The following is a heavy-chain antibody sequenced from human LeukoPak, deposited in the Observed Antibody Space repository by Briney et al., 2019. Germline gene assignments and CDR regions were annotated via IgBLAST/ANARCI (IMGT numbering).Heavy chain of an antibody. CDR1: GYTFSSNY. V-gene: IGHV1-46*01. CDR2: IDPSGGGT. J-gene: IGHJ5*02. CDR3: ARDMAATYGSGSYYDVDWFDP. D-gene: IGHD3-10*01. Sequence: ASVKVSCKASGYTFSSNYMHWVRQAPGQGLEWMGVIDPSGGGTSYAQKFQGRVTLTRDMSTSTVYMALRSLRSDDTAVYYCARDMAATYGSGSYYDVDWFDPWGQGTLVTVSS.